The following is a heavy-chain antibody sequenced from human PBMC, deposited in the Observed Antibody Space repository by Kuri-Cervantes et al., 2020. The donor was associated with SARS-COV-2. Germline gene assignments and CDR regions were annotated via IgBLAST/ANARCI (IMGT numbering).Heavy chain of an antibody. CDR1: GGSISSSNYY. J-gene: IGHJ6*03. CDR3: ARQHLGYYMDV. CDR2: IYYSGST. V-gene: IGHV4-39*01. Sequence: SETLSPTCTVSGGSISSSNYYWGWIRQPPGKGLEWIGSIYYSGSTHYNPSLKSRVSISVDTSRNQFSLKVSSVTAADTAVYSCARQHLGYYMDVWGKGTTVTVSS.